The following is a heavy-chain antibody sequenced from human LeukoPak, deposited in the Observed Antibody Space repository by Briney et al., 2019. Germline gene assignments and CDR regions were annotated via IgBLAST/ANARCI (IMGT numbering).Heavy chain of an antibody. V-gene: IGHV3-30*18. J-gene: IGHJ4*02. Sequence: AGGSLRLSCAASGFTFSSYGMHWVRRAPGKGLEWVAVISYDGSNKYYADSVKGRFTISRDNSKNTLYLQMNSLRAEDTALYYCAKCPVTFGGVIVITTGYFDYWGQGTLVTVSS. CDR1: GFTFSSYG. CDR3: AKCPVTFGGVIVITTGYFDY. D-gene: IGHD3-16*02. CDR2: ISYDGSNK.